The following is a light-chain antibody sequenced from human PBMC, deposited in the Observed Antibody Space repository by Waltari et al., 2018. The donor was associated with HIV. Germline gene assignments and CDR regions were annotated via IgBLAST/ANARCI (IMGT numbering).Light chain of an antibody. CDR3: QQYAASPLT. J-gene: IGKJ4*01. V-gene: IGKV3-20*01. Sequence: EIVLTQSPGTLSLSPGERATLSCRASQSVRSASLAWYQQKPGQAPRLLIFGASSRAPGIPDWFSGSGAVTDFILTISRLEPEDCAVYYCQQYAASPLTFGGGTRVEIK. CDR1: QSVRSAS. CDR2: GAS.